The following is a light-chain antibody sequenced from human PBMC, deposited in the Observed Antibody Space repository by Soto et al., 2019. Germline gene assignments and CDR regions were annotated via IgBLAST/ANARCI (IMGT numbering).Light chain of an antibody. Sequence: IQLTQSPSSLSASVGDRVTITCRASQDINSHLAWYQQKPGKAPKVLIYVASTLQSGVPSRFSGSRSGTDFTLTISSLQPDEFASYYCQQVHSWPLTFGGGTKLEIK. J-gene: IGKJ4*01. CDR3: QQVHSWPLT. V-gene: IGKV1-9*01. CDR1: QDINSH. CDR2: VAS.